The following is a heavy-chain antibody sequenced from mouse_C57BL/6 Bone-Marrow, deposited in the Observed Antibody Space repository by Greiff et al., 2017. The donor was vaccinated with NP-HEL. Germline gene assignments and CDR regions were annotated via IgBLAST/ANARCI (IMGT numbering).Heavy chain of an antibody. CDR3: TNYYGSSGAWFAY. CDR1: GYTFTSYW. Sequence: VQLKESGTVLARPGASVKMSCKTSGYTFTSYWMHWVKQRPGQGLEWIGAIYPGNSDTSYNQTFKGKAKLTAVTSASTAYMELSSLTNEDSAVYYCTNYYGSSGAWFAYWGQGTLVTVSA. CDR2: IYPGNSDT. D-gene: IGHD1-1*01. V-gene: IGHV1-5*01. J-gene: IGHJ3*01.